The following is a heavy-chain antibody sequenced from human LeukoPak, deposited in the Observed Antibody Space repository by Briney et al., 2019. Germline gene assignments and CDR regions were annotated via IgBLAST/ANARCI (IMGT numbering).Heavy chain of an antibody. V-gene: IGHV4-31*03. Sequence: SETLSLTCTVSGGSISNGGYYWNWIRHHPGKGLEWIGCIYYSGTTYYNPSLKSRVTISLDTSKNQFSLKLRSVTAADTAVYYFARVGLRSRWFDPWGQGTLVTVSS. J-gene: IGHJ5*02. CDR3: ARVGLRSRWFDP. CDR2: IYYSGTT. CDR1: GGSISNGGYY. D-gene: IGHD3-16*01.